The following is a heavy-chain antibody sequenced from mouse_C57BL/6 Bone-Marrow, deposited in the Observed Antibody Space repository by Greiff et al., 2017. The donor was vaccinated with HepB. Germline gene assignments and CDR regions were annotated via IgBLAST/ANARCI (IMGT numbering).Heavy chain of an antibody. CDR2: IYIGNGYT. CDR3: APRYYGYDGYFDV. J-gene: IGHJ1*03. D-gene: IGHD2-2*01. CDR1: GYTFPSYG. V-gene: IGHV1-58*01. Sequence: EVQLQQSGAELVRPGSSVKMSCKTSGYTFPSYGINWVRQRPGQGLEWIGYIYIGNGYTEYNEKFKGKATLTSDTSSSTAYMQLSSLTSEDSAIYFCAPRYYGYDGYFDVWGTGTTVTVSS.